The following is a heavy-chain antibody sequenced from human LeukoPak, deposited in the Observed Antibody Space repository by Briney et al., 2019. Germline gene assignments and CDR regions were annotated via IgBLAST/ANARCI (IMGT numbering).Heavy chain of an antibody. CDR1: GGSISTSSYN. V-gene: IGHV4-39*01. D-gene: IGHD4-17*01. CDR3: RRRRGDYGLSWFDP. Sequence: PSETLSLTCTVSGGSISTSSYNRGWIRQPPGKGLEWIGGIYYSGSTYYNPSLKSRVTISVDTSKNQFSLKLTTVNAADTAMYYCRRRRGDYGLSWFDPWGQGTLVTVSS. J-gene: IGHJ5*02. CDR2: IYYSGST.